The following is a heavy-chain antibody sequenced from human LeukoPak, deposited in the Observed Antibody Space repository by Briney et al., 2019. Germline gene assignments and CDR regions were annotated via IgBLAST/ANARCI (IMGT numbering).Heavy chain of an antibody. V-gene: IGHV1-69*04. D-gene: IGHD3-16*01. Sequence: ASVKVSRKASGGTFSSYTISWVGQAPGQGLEWMGRIIPILGIANYAQKFQGRVTITADKSTSTAYMQLSSLRSEDTAVYYCARDQGGTDYWGQGTLVTVSS. J-gene: IGHJ4*02. CDR2: IIPILGIA. CDR3: ARDQGGTDY. CDR1: GGTFSSYT.